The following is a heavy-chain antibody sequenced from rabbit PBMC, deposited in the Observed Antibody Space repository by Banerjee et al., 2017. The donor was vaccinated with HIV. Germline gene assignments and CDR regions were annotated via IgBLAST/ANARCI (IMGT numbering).Heavy chain of an antibody. V-gene: IGHV1S45*01. CDR1: GFSFRYQYV. Sequence: EPLEESGGDLVQPGGSLKITCTASGFSFRYQYVMCWVRQAPGKVLEWIACLNNRSANTVAACVAKGLFTIPKTSSTTVTLQMTSLTAADTATYFCARECAGCIGGKFSLWGQGTLVTVS. CDR3: ARECAGCIGGKFSL. J-gene: IGHJ4*01. CDR2: LNNRSANT. D-gene: IGHD4-2*01.